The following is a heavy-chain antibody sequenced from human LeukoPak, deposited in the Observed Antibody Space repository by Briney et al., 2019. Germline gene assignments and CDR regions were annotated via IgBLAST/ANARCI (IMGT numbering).Heavy chain of an antibody. CDR2: INWNGGST. Sequence: GGSLRLSCAASGFTFDDYGMSWVRQAPGKGLEWVSGINWNGGSTGYADSVKGRFTISRDNSKNTLYLQMNSLRAEDTAVYYCAKDRRIWFGELLSPGAYWGQGTLVTVSS. V-gene: IGHV3-20*04. CDR3: AKDRRIWFGELLSPGAY. CDR1: GFTFDDYG. J-gene: IGHJ4*02. D-gene: IGHD3-10*01.